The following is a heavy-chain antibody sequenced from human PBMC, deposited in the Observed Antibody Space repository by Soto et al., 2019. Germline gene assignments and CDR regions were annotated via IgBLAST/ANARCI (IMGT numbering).Heavy chain of an antibody. J-gene: IGHJ3*02. CDR2: IYSSGST. Sequence: GGSLRLSCAASGFTVSSYYLSWVRQAPGKGLEWVSVIYSSGSTYYADSVKGRLTISRDNSKNTLYLQMNSLRAADTAVYYCARTTVVAPPVHDAFDIWGQGTRVTVS. V-gene: IGHV3-53*01. CDR3: ARTTVVAPPVHDAFDI. CDR1: GFTVSSYY. D-gene: IGHD2-15*01.